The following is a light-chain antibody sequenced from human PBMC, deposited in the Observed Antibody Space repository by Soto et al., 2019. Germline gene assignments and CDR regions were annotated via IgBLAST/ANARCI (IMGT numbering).Light chain of an antibody. CDR1: QTVLDSSNNKDY. Sequence: DIVMTQSPDSLAVSLGERATINWKSSQTVLDSSNNKDYLTWYQQKPGQPPKLLIYWASTRESGVPDRFSGSGSGTDFTLTISSLQAEDVAVYYCQQYYSTPQTFGQGTKVDIK. CDR2: WAS. J-gene: IGKJ1*01. V-gene: IGKV4-1*01. CDR3: QQYYSTPQT.